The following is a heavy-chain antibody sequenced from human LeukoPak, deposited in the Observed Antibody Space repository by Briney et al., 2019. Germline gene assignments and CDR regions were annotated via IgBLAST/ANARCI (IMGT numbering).Heavy chain of an antibody. J-gene: IGHJ4*02. V-gene: IGHV4-31*03. CDR1: GGSISSGDYY. CDR3: ASHTTLYYYFHY. D-gene: IGHD2-8*01. CDR2: IYYSGST. Sequence: SETLSLTCTVSGGSISSGDYYRSWIRQHPGKGLEWIGYIYYSGSTYYNPSLKSRVTISVDTSKNQFSLKLSSVTAADTAVYYCASHTTLYYYFHYWGQGTLVTVSS.